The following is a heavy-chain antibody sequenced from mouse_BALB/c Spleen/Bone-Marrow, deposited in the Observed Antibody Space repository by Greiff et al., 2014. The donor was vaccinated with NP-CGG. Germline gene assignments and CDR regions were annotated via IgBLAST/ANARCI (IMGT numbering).Heavy chain of an antibody. CDR2: ISTYYGNT. V-gene: IGHV1S137*01. D-gene: IGHD1-1*01. Sequence: VQLQQSGPELVGPGVSVKISCKASGYTFTDYAMHWVKQSHAKSLEWIGVISTYYGNTNYNQKFKGKATMTVDKSSSTAYMELARLTSEDSAIYYCARDSAYYGYFTNWGQGTPLTVSS. J-gene: IGHJ2*01. CDR3: ARDSAYYGYFTN. CDR1: GYTFTDYA.